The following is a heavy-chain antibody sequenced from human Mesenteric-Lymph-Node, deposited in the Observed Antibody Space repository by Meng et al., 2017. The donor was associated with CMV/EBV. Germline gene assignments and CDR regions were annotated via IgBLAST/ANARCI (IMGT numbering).Heavy chain of an antibody. CDR3: AKDGSEYQLLINLDDGMDV. CDR1: GFTFSSYG. D-gene: IGHD2-2*01. J-gene: IGHJ6*02. Sequence: GGSLRLSCAASGFTFSSYGMHWVRQAPGKGLEWVAFIRYDGSNKYYADSVKGRFTISRDNSKNTLYLQMNSLRAEDTAVYYCAKDGSEYQLLINLDDGMDVWGQGTTVTVSS. CDR2: IRYDGSNK. V-gene: IGHV3-30*02.